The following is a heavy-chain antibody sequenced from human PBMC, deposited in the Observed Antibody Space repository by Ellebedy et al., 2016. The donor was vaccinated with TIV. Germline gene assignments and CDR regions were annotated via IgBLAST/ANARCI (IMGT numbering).Heavy chain of an antibody. CDR2: ISYDGSNK. CDR1: GFTFNTYA. V-gene: IGHV3-30-3*01. J-gene: IGHJ4*02. CDR3: ARAPMDY. Sequence: GESLKISCAASGFTFNTYAIHWVRQAPGKGLDWVALISYDGSNKYYAGSVKGRFSISRDNSKKTLYLQMNSLRVEDSAIYYCARAPMDYWGQGTLATVSS.